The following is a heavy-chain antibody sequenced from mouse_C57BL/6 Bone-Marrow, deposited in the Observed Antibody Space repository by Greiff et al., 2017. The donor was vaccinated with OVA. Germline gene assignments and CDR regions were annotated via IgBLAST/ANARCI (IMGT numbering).Heavy chain of an antibody. CDR3: ARHYSNPWFAY. Sequence: EVKLQESGPVLVKPGASVKMSCKASGYTFTDYYMNWVKQSPGKSLEWIGVINPYNGGTSYNQKFKGKATLTVDKSSSTAYMELNSLTSEDSAVYYCARHYSNPWFAYWGQGTLVTVSA. V-gene: IGHV1-19*01. J-gene: IGHJ3*01. CDR2: INPYNGGT. CDR1: GYTFTDYY. D-gene: IGHD2-5*01.